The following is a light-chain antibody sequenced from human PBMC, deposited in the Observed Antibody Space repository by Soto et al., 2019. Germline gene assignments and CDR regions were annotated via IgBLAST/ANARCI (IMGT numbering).Light chain of an antibody. J-gene: IGKJ2*01. V-gene: IGKV1-5*03. Sequence: DIQMTQSPSTLSASVGDRVTITCRASQNINIWLAWYQQKPGKAPKLLIYKASSLEGGVPSRFSGSGSGTEFTLTISSLQPDDFATYYCQQYKAYSYTFGQGTKVHIK. CDR2: KAS. CDR1: QNINIW. CDR3: QQYKAYSYT.